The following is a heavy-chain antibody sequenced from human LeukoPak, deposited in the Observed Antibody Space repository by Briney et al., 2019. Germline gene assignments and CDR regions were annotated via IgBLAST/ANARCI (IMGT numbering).Heavy chain of an antibody. Sequence: SETLSLTCTVSGGSISSSSYYWGWIRQPPGKGLEWIGSIYYSGSTYYNPSLKSRVTISVDTSKNQFSLKLSSVTAADTAVYYCARVGVGETGGRLFDYWGQGTLVTVSS. J-gene: IGHJ4*02. D-gene: IGHD1-26*01. CDR3: ARVGVGETGGRLFDY. V-gene: IGHV4-39*01. CDR2: IYYSGST. CDR1: GGSISSSSYY.